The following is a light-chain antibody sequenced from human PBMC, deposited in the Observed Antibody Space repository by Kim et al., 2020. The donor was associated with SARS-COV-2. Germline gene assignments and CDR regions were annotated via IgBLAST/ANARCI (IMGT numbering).Light chain of an antibody. CDR1: QSVSSNY. CDR3: QQYGSSPLT. J-gene: IGKJ4*01. CDR2: GAS. Sequence: DIVLTQSPGALSLSPGERATLSCRASQSVSSNYLAWYQQKPGQAPRLLIYGASSRATGFPDRFSGSGSGTDFTLTISRLEPEDVAVYYCQQYGSSPLTFGGGTKVDIK. V-gene: IGKV3-20*01.